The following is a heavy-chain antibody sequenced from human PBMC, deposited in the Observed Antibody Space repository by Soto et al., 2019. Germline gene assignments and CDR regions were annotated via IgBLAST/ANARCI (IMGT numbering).Heavy chain of an antibody. V-gene: IGHV3-23*01. J-gene: IGHJ5*02. D-gene: IGHD2-21*01. CDR2: TSIGGNT. Sequence: GGSLRLSCEASGFPFNTYAMAWFRQVPGMGLGWVSTTSIGGNTDLAESVRGRFTVSRDNSKNTLYLQMTNLRVEDAAIYFFARDLRPGLIVPTKSGFAPWGQGTRVTVSS. CDR1: GFPFNTYA. CDR3: ARDLRPGLIVPTKSGFAP.